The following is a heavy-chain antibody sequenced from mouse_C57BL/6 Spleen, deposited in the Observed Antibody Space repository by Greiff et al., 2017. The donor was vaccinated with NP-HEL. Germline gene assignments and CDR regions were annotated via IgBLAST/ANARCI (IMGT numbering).Heavy chain of an antibody. CDR2: IYPGDGDT. D-gene: IGHD1-1*02. V-gene: IGHV1-82*01. J-gene: IGHJ3*01. Sequence: VKLMESGPELVKPGASVKISCKASGYAFSSSWMNWVKQRPGKGLEWIGRIYPGDGDTNYNGKFKGKATLTADKSSSTAYMQLSSLTSDDSAVYFCASGDYPWFAYWGQGTLVTVSA. CDR1: GYAFSSSW. CDR3: ASGDYPWFAY.